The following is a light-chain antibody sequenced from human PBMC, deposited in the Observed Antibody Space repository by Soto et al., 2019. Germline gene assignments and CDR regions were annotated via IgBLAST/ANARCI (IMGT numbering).Light chain of an antibody. V-gene: IGKV1-39*01. J-gene: IGKJ3*01. CDR1: QSISSY. CDR2: AAS. Sequence: DIQMTQSPSSLSASVGDRVTITCRASQSISSYLNWYQQKPGKAPKLLIYAASSLQSGVPSRFSGSGSGTDFTLTISSLQPDDCATYYCQASYSTPPTFGPGTNVDSK. CDR3: QASYSTPPT.